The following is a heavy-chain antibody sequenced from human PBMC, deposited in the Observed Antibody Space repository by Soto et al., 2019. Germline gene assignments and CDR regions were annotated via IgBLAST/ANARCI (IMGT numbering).Heavy chain of an antibody. J-gene: IGHJ4*02. CDR3: ARVGGDYGGKVGDY. V-gene: IGHV4-30-4*01. CDR1: GGSISSGDYY. Sequence: QVQLQESGPGLVKPSQTLSLTCTVSGGSISSGDYYWSWIRQPPGKGLEWIGYIYYSGSTYYNPSLKSRVTISVDTAKNQFSLRLRSVTGADTAVYYCARVGGDYGGKVGDYWGQGTLVTVSS. CDR2: IYYSGST. D-gene: IGHD4-17*01.